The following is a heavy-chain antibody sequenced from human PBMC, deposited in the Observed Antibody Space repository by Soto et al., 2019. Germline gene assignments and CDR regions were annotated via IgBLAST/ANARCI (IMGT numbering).Heavy chain of an antibody. J-gene: IGHJ4*02. CDR3: AEGRPFDY. V-gene: IGHV3-48*01. CDR2: ISSGSSTI. Sequence: VQLVESGGGLVQPGGTLRLSCAASGFTFSTYSMNWVRQAPGKGLEWVSYISSGSSTIYYADSVKGRFTISRNNAKNSLYLEMNSLRADDTAVYYCAEGRPFDYWGQGTLVTVSS. CDR1: GFTFSTYS.